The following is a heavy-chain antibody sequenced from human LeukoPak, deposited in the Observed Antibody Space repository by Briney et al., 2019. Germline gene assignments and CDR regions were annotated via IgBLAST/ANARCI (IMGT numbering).Heavy chain of an antibody. CDR3: ARKWGTGTNYFDY. D-gene: IGHD1-1*01. J-gene: IGHJ4*02. CDR1: GFTFSSYA. CDR2: IYSGGST. Sequence: PGGSLRLSCAASGFTFSSYAMSWVRQAPGKGLEWVSVIYSGGSTYYADSVKGRLTISRDNSKNTLYLQMNSLRAEDTAVNYCARKWGTGTNYFDYWGQGTLVTVSS. V-gene: IGHV3-66*01.